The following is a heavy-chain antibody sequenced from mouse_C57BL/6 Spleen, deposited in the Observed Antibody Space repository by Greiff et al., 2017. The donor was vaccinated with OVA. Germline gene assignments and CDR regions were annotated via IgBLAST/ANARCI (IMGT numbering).Heavy chain of an antibody. CDR3: ARGNSYGNDWYFDV. J-gene: IGHJ1*03. V-gene: IGHV1-82*01. CDR2: IYPGDGDT. Sequence: SGPELVKPGASVKISCKASGYAFSSSWMNWVKQRPGKGLEWIGRIYPGDGDTNYNGKFKGKATLTADKSSSTAYMQLSSLTSEDSAVYVCARGNSYGNDWYFDVWGTGTTVTVSS. CDR1: GYAFSSSW. D-gene: IGHD2-1*01.